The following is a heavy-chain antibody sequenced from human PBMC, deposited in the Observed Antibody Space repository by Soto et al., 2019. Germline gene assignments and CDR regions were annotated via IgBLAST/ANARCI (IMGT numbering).Heavy chain of an antibody. D-gene: IGHD6-19*01. Sequence: ASVKVSCKASGYTFTGYYMHWVRQAPGQGLEWMGWINPNSGGTNYAQKFQGWVTMTRDTSINTAYMELSRLRSDDTAVYYCARDQDSSGWPYYYYYYGTDVWGQGTTVTVSS. CDR3: ARDQDSSGWPYYYYYYGTDV. CDR2: INPNSGGT. CDR1: GYTFTGYY. V-gene: IGHV1-2*04. J-gene: IGHJ6*02.